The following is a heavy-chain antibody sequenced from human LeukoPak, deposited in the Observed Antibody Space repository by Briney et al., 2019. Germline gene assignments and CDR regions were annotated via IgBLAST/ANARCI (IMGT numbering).Heavy chain of an antibody. Sequence: GGSLRLSCAASEFSVGSNYMTWVRQAPGKGLEWVSLIYSGGSTYYADSVKGRLTISRDNSKNTLYLQMNSLRAEDTAVYYCARDEGSWEPSIGDWGQGALVTVSS. CDR2: IYSGGST. V-gene: IGHV3-66*01. J-gene: IGHJ4*02. D-gene: IGHD1-26*01. CDR3: ARDEGSWEPSIGD. CDR1: EFSVGSNY.